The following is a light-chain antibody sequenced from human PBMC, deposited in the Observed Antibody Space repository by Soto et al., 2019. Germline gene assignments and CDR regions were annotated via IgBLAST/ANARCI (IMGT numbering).Light chain of an antibody. Sequence: QLVLTQSSSASASLGSSVKLTCTLTSGHSSYIIAWHQQQPGKAPRYLMKFEGSGSYNKGSGVPDRFSGSSSGADRYLTISNLQSEDEADYYCETWDNNTRVFGGGTKLTVL. CDR1: SGHSSYI. V-gene: IGLV4-60*03. J-gene: IGLJ2*01. CDR3: ETWDNNTRV. CDR2: FEGSGSY.